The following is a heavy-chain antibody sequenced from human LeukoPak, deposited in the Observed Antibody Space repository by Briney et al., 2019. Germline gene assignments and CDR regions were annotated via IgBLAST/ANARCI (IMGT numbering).Heavy chain of an antibody. Sequence: GGSLRLSCAASGFTFSSYWIHWVRQAPGKGLVWVSRINSDGSSTSYADSVKGRFTISRDNAKSTLYLQMNSLKTEDTAVYYCTTGLAARPPFYWGQGTLVTVSS. J-gene: IGHJ4*02. CDR1: GFTFSSYW. CDR3: TTGLAARPPFY. V-gene: IGHV3-74*01. CDR2: INSDGSST. D-gene: IGHD6-6*01.